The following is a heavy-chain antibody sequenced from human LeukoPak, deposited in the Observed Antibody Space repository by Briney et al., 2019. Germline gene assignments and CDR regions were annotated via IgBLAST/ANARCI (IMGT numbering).Heavy chain of an antibody. Sequence: GGSLRLSCAASGFTFSSYSMNWVRQAPGKGLEWVSSISSSSSYIYYADSVKGRFTISRDNAKNSLYLQMNSLRAEDTAVYYCARVKSMGFWSGYYSYYFDYWGQGTLVTVSS. CDR1: GFTFSSYS. CDR3: ARVKSMGFWSGYYSYYFDY. J-gene: IGHJ4*02. V-gene: IGHV3-21*01. D-gene: IGHD3-3*01. CDR2: ISSSSSYI.